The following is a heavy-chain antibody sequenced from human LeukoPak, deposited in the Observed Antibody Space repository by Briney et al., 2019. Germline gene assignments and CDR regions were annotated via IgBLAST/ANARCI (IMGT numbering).Heavy chain of an antibody. CDR3: ARDVLAAPGTFDY. CDR1: RGSISSGNYY. J-gene: IGHJ4*02. CDR2: IYPSGST. V-gene: IGHV4-61*02. D-gene: IGHD6-13*01. Sequence: KASETLSLTCTVSRGSISSGNYYWSWIRQPAGRGLEWIGRIYPSGSTNYNPSLKSRVTISLDTSKNQFSLKLSSVTAADTAVYYCARDVLAAPGTFDYWGQGALVTVSS.